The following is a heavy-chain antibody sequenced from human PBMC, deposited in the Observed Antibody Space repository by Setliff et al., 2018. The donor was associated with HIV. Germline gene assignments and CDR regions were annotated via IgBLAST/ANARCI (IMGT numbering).Heavy chain of an antibody. J-gene: IGHJ5*02. CDR1: GGTFSSYA. CDR2: IIPILGIA. CDR3: ARAPGDYEVGFDP. D-gene: IGHD4-17*01. Sequence: WASVKVSCKASGGTFSSYAISWVRQAPGQGLEWMGGIIPILGIANYAQKFQGRVTITADKSTTTDYMELSSLRSEDTAVYYCARAPGDYEVGFDPWGQGTLVTVSS. V-gene: IGHV1-69*10.